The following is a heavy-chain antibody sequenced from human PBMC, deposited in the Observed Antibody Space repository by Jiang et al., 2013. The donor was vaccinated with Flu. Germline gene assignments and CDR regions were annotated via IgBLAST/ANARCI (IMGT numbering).Heavy chain of an antibody. D-gene: IGHD2-15*01. CDR1: GYSFTSNW. CDR3: ATAAPKSCSGGSCPSPNAFDI. J-gene: IGHJ4*02. Sequence: GAEVKKPGESLRISCKSSGYSFTSNWISWVRQMPGKGLEWMGRIDPGGSYTIYSPSFQGHVTVSADKSISTAYLQWSSLKASDTAMYYCATAAPKSCSGGSCPSPNAFDIWGQGTLVTVSS. V-gene: IGHV5-10-1*01. CDR2: IDPGGSYT.